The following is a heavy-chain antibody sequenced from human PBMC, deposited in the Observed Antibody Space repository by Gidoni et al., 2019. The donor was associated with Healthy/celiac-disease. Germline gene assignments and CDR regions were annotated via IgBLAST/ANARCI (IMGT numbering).Heavy chain of an antibody. V-gene: IGHV4-39*01. CDR1: GGSISSSSYY. CDR2: IYYSGST. J-gene: IGHJ5*02. D-gene: IGHD3-10*01. CDR3: ARHWFFSMVRGVIHQNWFDP. Sequence: QLQLQESGPGLVKPSETLSLTCTVSGGSISSSSYYWGWIRQPPGKGLEWIGSIYYSGSTYYNPSLKSRVTISVDTSKNQFSLKLSAVTAADTAVYYCARHWFFSMVRGVIHQNWFDPWGQGTLVTVSS.